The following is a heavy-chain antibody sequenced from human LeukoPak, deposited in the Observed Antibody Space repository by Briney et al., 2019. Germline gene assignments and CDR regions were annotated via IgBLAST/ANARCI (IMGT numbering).Heavy chain of an antibody. V-gene: IGHV1-2*02. J-gene: IGHJ4*02. CDR2: INPNSGGT. D-gene: IGHD3-10*01. Sequence: ASVTVSCTTSDYTFTDYYMHWVRQAPGQGLAWMGWINPNSGGTNYAQKFQGRVTMTRDTSISTAYMELSRLRSDDTAVYYCASDSASGSYFPDYWGQGTLVTVSS. CDR3: ASDSASGSYFPDY. CDR1: DYTFTDYY.